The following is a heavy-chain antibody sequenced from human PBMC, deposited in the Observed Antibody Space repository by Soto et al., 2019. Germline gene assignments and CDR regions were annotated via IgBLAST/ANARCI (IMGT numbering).Heavy chain of an antibody. D-gene: IGHD6-13*01. CDR1: GFTFDDFA. CDR3: AKVKTAAPGLFDH. V-gene: IGHV3-9*01. J-gene: IGHJ4*02. Sequence: GGSLRLSCAASGFTFDDFAMHWVRQAPGKGLEWVSGISWSSGNIGYADSVRGRFTISRDNAKNSLYLQMNSLRTEDTALYYCAKVKTAAPGLFDHWGQGTLVTVSS. CDR2: ISWSSGNI.